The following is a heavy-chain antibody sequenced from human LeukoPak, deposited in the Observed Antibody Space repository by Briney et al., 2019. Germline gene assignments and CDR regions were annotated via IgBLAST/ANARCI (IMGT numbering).Heavy chain of an antibody. J-gene: IGHJ4*02. CDR2: IYYSGIT. CDR3: AREVPGYYGSGTYHIVGTYFDY. V-gene: IGHV4-59*01. Sequence: SETLSLTCSVSGDSISKYYWSWIRQPPGKGLEWIGYIYYSGITNYNPSLQSRVTISVDTSKNQFSLNLSSVTAADTAVYYCAREVPGYYGSGTYHIVGTYFDYWGQGTLVTVSS. CDR1: GDSISKYY. D-gene: IGHD3-10*01.